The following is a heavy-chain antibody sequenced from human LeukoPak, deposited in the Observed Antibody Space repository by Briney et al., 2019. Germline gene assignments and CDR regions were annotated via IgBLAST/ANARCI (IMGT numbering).Heavy chain of an antibody. CDR2: ISSSSSTI. V-gene: IGHV3-48*02. CDR3: ASSPYFDWLLYNPDYYYGMDV. J-gene: IGHJ6*02. CDR1: GFTFSSYS. D-gene: IGHD3-9*01. Sequence: GGSLRLSCAASGFTFSSYSMNWVRQAPGKGLEWVSYISSSSSTIYYADSVKGRFTISRDNDKNSLYLQMNSLRDEDTAVYYCASSPYFDWLLYNPDYYYGMDVWGQGTTVTVSS.